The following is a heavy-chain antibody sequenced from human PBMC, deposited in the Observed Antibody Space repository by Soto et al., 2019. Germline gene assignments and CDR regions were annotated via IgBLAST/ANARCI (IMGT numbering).Heavy chain of an antibody. Sequence: SETLSLTCAVYGGSFSGYYGSWIRQPPGKGLEWIGEINHRGSTNYNPALKSRVTISVDTSKYQFSLKLSSVTAADSAVYYCARAIRRGLSLYGDYVRPYFDYWGQGTLVTVSS. J-gene: IGHJ4*02. D-gene: IGHD4-17*01. CDR1: GGSFSGYY. CDR3: ARAIRRGLSLYGDYVRPYFDY. V-gene: IGHV4-34*01. CDR2: INHRGST.